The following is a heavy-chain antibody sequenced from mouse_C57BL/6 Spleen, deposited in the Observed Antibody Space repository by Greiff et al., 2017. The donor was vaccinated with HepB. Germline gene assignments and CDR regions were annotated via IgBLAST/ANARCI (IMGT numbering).Heavy chain of an antibody. CDR2: IYPGSGST. CDR3: ARWEITTVVATRYFDV. D-gene: IGHD1-1*01. J-gene: IGHJ1*03. V-gene: IGHV1-55*01. CDR1: GYTFTSYW. Sequence: QVQLQQPGAELVKPGASVKMSCKASGYTFTSYWITWVKQRPGQGLEWIGDIYPGSGSTNYNEKFKSKATLTVDTSSSTAYMQLSSLTSEDSAVYYCARWEITTVVATRYFDVWGTGTTVTVSS.